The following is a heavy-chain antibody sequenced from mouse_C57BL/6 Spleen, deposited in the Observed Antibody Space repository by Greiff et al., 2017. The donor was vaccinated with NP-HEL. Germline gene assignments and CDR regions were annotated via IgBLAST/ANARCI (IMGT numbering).Heavy chain of an antibody. CDR3: ARWEEVYYEYAGAY. D-gene: IGHD2-4*01. Sequence: QVQLKQSGPELVKPGASVKISCKASGYAFSSSWMNWVKQRPGKGLEWIGRIYPGDGDTNYNGKFKGKATLTADKSSSTAYMQLSSLTSEDSAVYFCARWEEVYYEYAGAYWGQGTLVTVSA. V-gene: IGHV1-82*01. CDR1: GYAFSSSW. J-gene: IGHJ3*01. CDR2: IYPGDGDT.